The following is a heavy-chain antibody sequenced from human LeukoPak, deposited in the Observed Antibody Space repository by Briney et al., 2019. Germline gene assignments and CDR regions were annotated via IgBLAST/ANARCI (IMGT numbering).Heavy chain of an antibody. CDR2: INPNSGGT. J-gene: IGHJ6*03. V-gene: IGHV1-2*02. D-gene: IGHD2-8*01. CDR1: GYTFTGYY. Sequence: ASVKVSCKASGYTFTGYYMHWVRQAPGQGLEWMGWINPNSGGTNYAQKFQGRVTMTRDTSISTAYMELSRLRSDDTAVYYCASRGCTNGVCYSYYYYYMDVWGKGTTVTVSS. CDR3: ASRGCTNGVCYSYYYYYMDV.